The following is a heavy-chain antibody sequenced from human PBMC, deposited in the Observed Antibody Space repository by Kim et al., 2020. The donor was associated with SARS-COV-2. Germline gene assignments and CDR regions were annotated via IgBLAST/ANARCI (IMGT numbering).Heavy chain of an antibody. V-gene: IGHV3-73*01. Sequence: GGSLRLSCAASGFTFSGSAMHWVRQASGKGLEWVGRIRSKANSYATAYAASVKGRFTISRDDSKNTAYLQMNSLKTEDTAVYYCTRHREYSSSSSLSYGMDVWGQGTTVTVSS. J-gene: IGHJ6*02. D-gene: IGHD6-6*01. CDR2: IRSKANSYAT. CDR1: GFTFSGSA. CDR3: TRHREYSSSSSLSYGMDV.